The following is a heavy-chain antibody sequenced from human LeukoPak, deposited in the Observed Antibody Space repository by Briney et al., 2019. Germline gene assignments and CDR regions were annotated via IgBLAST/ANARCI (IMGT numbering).Heavy chain of an antibody. J-gene: IGHJ4*02. CDR1: GYTFTGYY. CDR3: ARDLEAAVAGYDY. V-gene: IGHV1-2*02. Sequence: ASVKVSCKASGYTFTGYYMHWVRQAPGQGLEWMGWINPSSGGTNYVQKFQGRVTMTRDTSISTAYMELSRLRSDDTAVYYCARDLEAAVAGYDYWGQGTLVTVSS. D-gene: IGHD6-19*01. CDR2: INPSSGGT.